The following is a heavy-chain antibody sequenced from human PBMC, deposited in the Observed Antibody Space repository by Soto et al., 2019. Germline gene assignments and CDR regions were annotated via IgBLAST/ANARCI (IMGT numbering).Heavy chain of an antibody. J-gene: IGHJ3*01. CDR3: ASHPLHCSGPSSSRRDDAIDV. CDR2: ISTSGSTT. D-gene: IGHD2-2*01. V-gene: IGHV3-11*01. Sequence: GGSLRLSCAASGFTFSDYYMIWIRQAPGKGLEWVSYISTSGSTTYYADSVKGRYTISRDNGKNSLYLLMNRLRAEDTAVYYCASHPLHCSGPSSSRRDDAIDVCRQGTIVTVS. CDR1: GFTFSDYY.